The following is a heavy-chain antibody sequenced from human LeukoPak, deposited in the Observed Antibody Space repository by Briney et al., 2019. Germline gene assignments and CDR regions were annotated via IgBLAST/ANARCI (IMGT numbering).Heavy chain of an antibody. J-gene: IGHJ6*02. Sequence: GGSLRLSCAASRFTFSSYAMSWVRQAPGEGLEWVSAISGSGGRTYYTDPVKGRFTISRDNSKNTLSLQMNSLRDEDTATYYCAKEVYCGRDCYNPGYGVDVWGQGTTVTVSS. CDR1: RFTFSSYA. CDR2: ISGSGGRT. CDR3: AKEVYCGRDCYNPGYGVDV. V-gene: IGHV3-23*01. D-gene: IGHD2-21*02.